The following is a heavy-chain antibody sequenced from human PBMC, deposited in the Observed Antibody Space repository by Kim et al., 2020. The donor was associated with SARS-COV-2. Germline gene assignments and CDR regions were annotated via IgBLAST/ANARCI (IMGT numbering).Heavy chain of an antibody. CDR2: GGGT. CDR3: AKRYYFDY. Sequence: GGGTYYADSVKGRFTISRDDSKNTLYLQMNSLRAEDTAVYYCAKRYYFDYWGQGTLVTVSS. V-gene: IGHV3-23*01. J-gene: IGHJ4*02.